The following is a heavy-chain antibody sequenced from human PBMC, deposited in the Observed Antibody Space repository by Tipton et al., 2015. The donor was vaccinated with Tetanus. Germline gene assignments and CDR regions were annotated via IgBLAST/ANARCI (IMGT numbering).Heavy chain of an antibody. V-gene: IGHV4-59*01. Sequence: LRLSCTVSGGSISSYYWSWIRQPPGKGLEWIGYIYYSGSTNYNPSLKSRVTISVDTSKNQFSLKLSSVTAADTAVYYCARGDSQVDHWGQGTLVTVSS. CDR3: ARGDSQVDH. CDR2: IYYSGST. J-gene: IGHJ5*02. CDR1: GGSISSYY.